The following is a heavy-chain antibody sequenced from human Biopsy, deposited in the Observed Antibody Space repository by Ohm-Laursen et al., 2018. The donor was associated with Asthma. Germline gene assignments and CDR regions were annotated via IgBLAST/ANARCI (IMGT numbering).Heavy chain of an antibody. J-gene: IGHJ4*02. CDR2: ISYDGSSI. CDR1: RFTYE. D-gene: IGHD6-19*01. V-gene: IGHV3-30*04. Sequence: SLRLSCTASRFTYEMHWVRQAPGKGLEWVAVISYDGSSIYYADSVKGRFTISRDNSKNTLSLQMNSLTAEDTAVYYCAKEGVAGTHIEDWGQGTLVTVSS. CDR3: AKEGVAGTHIED.